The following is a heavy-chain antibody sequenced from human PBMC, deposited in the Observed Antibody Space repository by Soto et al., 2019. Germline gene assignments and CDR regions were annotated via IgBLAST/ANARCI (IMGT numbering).Heavy chain of an antibody. CDR2: IYYSGST. J-gene: IGHJ4*02. V-gene: IGHV4-59*08. D-gene: IGHD3-9*01. CDR3: ARQEIRYFIN. Sequence: PSETLSLTCTVSGGSISSYYWSWIRQPPGKGLEWIGYIYYSGSTNYNPSLKSRVTISVDTSKNQYSLKLSSVTAADTAVYYCARQEIRYFINWGQGTLVTVSS. CDR1: GGSISSYY.